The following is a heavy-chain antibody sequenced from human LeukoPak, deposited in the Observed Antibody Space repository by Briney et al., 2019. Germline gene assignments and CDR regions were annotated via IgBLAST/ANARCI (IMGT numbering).Heavy chain of an antibody. CDR2: IYSSGST. V-gene: IGHV4-4*07. D-gene: IGHD3-3*01. J-gene: IGHJ4*02. CDR3: ARDLGFWSGPDY. CDR1: GGSISSYY. Sequence: PSETLSLTCTVSGGSISSYYWSWIRQPAGKGLQWIGRIYSSGSTNYSPSLKSRVTMSVDTYNNQFSLRLTSVTAADTAVYYCARDLGFWSGPDYWGQGTLVTVSS.